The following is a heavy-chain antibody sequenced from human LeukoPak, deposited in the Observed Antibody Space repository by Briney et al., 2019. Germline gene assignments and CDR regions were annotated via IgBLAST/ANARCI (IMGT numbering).Heavy chain of an antibody. J-gene: IGHJ4*02. CDR3: ARDYPADY. Sequence: GGSLRLSCAASGFTVSSNYMSWVRQAPGKGLEWVSVIYSGGSTYYADSVKGRFTISRDNSKNTLYLQMHSLRVEDTAVYYCARDYPADYWGQGTLVTVSS. CDR2: IYSGGST. V-gene: IGHV3-66*01. CDR1: GFTVSSNY.